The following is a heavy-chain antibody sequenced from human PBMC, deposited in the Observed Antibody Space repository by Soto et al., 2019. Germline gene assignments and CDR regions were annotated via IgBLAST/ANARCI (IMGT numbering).Heavy chain of an antibody. CDR3: GKERRGSDWSVCNF. CDR2: ISGNGNSA. V-gene: IGHV3-23*01. J-gene: IGHJ4*02. D-gene: IGHD6-19*01. Sequence: GGSLRLSCAASGFTFRDYAMNWVRLSPGKGLEWVSDISGNGNSARYADSVKGRFTISRDNSKDTLYLQMNSLRVDDTAVYYCGKERRGSDWSVCNFWGQGGLVTVSS. CDR1: GFTFRDYA.